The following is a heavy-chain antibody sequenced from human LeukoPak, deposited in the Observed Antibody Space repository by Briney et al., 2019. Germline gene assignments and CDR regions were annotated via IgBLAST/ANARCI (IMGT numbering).Heavy chain of an antibody. V-gene: IGHV1-18*01. J-gene: IGHJ4*02. CDR1: GYTFTSYG. CDR2: ISAYNGNT. CDR3: ARVYGSGSYFFDY. D-gene: IGHD3-10*01. Sequence: ASVKVSCKASGYTFTSYGISWVRQAPGQGLEWMGWISAYNGNTNYAQKLQGRVTMTTDTSTSTAYVELRSLRSDDTAVYYCARVYGSGSYFFDYWGQGTLVTVSS.